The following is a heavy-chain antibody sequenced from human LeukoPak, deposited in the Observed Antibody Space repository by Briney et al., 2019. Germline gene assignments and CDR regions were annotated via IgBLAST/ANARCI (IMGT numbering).Heavy chain of an antibody. V-gene: IGHV1-2*02. CDR2: INPNSGGT. D-gene: IGHD3-22*01. J-gene: IGHJ4*02. Sequence: ASVKASCKASGYTFTGYYMHWVRQAPGQGLEWMGWINPNSGGTNYAQKFQGRVTMTRDTSISTAYMELSRLRSDDTAVYYCARGDYDSSGYYHGYFDYWGQGTLVTVSS. CDR1: GYTFTGYY. CDR3: ARGDYDSSGYYHGYFDY.